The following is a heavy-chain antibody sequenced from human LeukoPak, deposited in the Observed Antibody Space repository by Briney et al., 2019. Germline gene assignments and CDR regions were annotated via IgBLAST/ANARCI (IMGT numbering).Heavy chain of an antibody. V-gene: IGHV4-34*01. CDR2: INHSGST. Sequence: PSETLSLTCAVYGGSFSGYYWSWIRQPPGKGLEWIGEINHSGSTNYNPSLKSRVTISVDTSKNQFSLKLSSVTAADTAVYYCARGLGAAAAYWGQGTLVTVSS. CDR1: GGSFSGYY. J-gene: IGHJ4*02. CDR3: ARGLGAAAAY. D-gene: IGHD6-13*01.